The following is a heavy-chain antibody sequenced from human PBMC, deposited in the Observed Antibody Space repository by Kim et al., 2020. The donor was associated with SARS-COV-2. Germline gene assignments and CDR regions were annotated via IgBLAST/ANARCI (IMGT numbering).Heavy chain of an antibody. CDR3: ARQLVTTALDY. Sequence: EKYYSTALETRLTISKDTSKNQVVLTMTNMDPVDTATYYCARQLVTTALDYWGQGTLVTVSS. D-gene: IGHD4-17*01. J-gene: IGHJ4*02. V-gene: IGHV2-70*01. CDR2: EK.